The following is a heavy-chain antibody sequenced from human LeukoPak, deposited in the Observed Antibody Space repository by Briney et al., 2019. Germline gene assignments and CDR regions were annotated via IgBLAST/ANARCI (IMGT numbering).Heavy chain of an antibody. CDR3: ARESRPPALQDITAAGFLDY. CDR2: IWYDGSNK. CDR1: GFTFSSYG. V-gene: IGHV3-33*01. D-gene: IGHD6-13*01. Sequence: PGGSLRLSYAASGFTFSSYGMHWVRQAPGKGLEWVAVIWYDGSNKYYADSVKGRFTISRDNAKNSLYLQMDSLRAEDTAVYYCARESRPPALQDITAAGFLDYWGQGTLVTVSS. J-gene: IGHJ4*02.